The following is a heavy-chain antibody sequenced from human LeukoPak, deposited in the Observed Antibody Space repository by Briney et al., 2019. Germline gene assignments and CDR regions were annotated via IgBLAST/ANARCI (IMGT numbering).Heavy chain of an antibody. Sequence: GGSLRLSCAASGLTFRNHGMHWVRQAPGKGLEWVAVIWYDGSEKYYADSVQGRFAISRDNSKNTLYLQMNSLRDEDTAVYYCARDRGGLHYCDSWGQGTLVTVSS. D-gene: IGHD3-16*01. V-gene: IGHV3-33*01. CDR2: IWYDGSEK. CDR3: ARDRGGLHYCDS. J-gene: IGHJ4*02. CDR1: GLTFRNHG.